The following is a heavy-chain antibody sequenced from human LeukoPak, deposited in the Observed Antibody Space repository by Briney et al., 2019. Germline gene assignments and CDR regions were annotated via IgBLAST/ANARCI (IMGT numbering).Heavy chain of an antibody. CDR2: ISWNSGSI. CDR1: GFTFDDYA. CDR3: AKRKRGYSYGSREY. J-gene: IGHJ4*02. V-gene: IGHV3-9*01. Sequence: GRSLRLSSAASGFTFDDYAMHWVRHAPGKGLEWVSGISWNSGSIAYADSVKGRFTISRDNAKNSPYLQMNSLRAEVTALYYCAKRKRGYSYGSREYWGQGTLVTVSS. D-gene: IGHD5-18*01.